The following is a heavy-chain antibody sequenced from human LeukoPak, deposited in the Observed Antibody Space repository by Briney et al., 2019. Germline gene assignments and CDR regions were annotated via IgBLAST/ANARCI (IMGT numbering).Heavy chain of an antibody. D-gene: IGHD3-10*01. V-gene: IGHV1-2*02. CDR3: ANDASGSYFGAFDI. Sequence: ASVKVSCKASGYTFTGYYMHRVRQAPGQGLEWMGWINPNSGGTNYAQKLQGRVTMTTDTSTSTAYMELRSLRSDDTAVYYCANDASGSYFGAFDIWGQGTMVTVSS. CDR1: GYTFTGYY. CDR2: INPNSGGT. J-gene: IGHJ3*02.